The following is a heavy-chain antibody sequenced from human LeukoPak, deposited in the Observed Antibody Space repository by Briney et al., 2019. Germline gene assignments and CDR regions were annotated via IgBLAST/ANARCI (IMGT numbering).Heavy chain of an antibody. CDR2: INPNSGGT. CDR1: GYTFTGYY. CDR3: AINAATVVVYFDY. D-gene: IGHD4-23*01. V-gene: IGHV1-2*02. J-gene: IGHJ4*02. Sequence: ASVKVSCKASGYTFTGYYMHWVRQAPGQGLEWMGWINPNSGGTNYAQKFQGRVTMTRDTSISTAYMELSRLRSDDTAVYYCAINAATVVVYFDYWGQGTLVTVSS.